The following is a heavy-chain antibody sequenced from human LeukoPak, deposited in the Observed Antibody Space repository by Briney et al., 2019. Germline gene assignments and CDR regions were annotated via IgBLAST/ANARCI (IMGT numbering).Heavy chain of an antibody. CDR3: ASRLQWLNYFDY. Sequence: PSETLSLTCTVSDVSISSSSYYWAWIRQPPGKGLEWIGHIYYTGSTYNNPSLKSRLTISEDTSKNQFSLKLSSVTAADTAVYYCASRLQWLNYFDYWGQGTLVTVSS. D-gene: IGHD6-19*01. V-gene: IGHV4-39*01. CDR2: IYYTGST. CDR1: DVSISSSSYY. J-gene: IGHJ4*02.